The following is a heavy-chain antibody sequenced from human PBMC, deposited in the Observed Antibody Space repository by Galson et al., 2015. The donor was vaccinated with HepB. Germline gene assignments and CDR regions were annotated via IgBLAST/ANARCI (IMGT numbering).Heavy chain of an antibody. CDR3: ARQVTGVSELLEGDYYYYYYYMDV. CDR2: IYPGDSDT. Sequence: QSGAEVKKPGESLKISCKGSGYSFTSYWIGWVRQMPGKGLEWMGIIYPGDSDTRYSPSFQGQVTISADKSISTAYLQWSSLKASDTAMYYCARQVTGVSELLEGDYYYYYYYMDVWGKGTTVTVSS. D-gene: IGHD1-26*01. CDR1: GYSFTSYW. J-gene: IGHJ6*03. V-gene: IGHV5-51*01.